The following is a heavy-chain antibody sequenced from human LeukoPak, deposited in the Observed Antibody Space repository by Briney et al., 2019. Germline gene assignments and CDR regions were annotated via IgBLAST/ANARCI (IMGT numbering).Heavy chain of an antibody. CDR2: IYYSGST. D-gene: IGHD1-26*01. J-gene: IGHJ4*02. CDR1: GGSFSGYY. CDR3: ARHYVGATLYFDY. V-gene: IGHV4-59*08. Sequence: SETLSLTCAVYGGSFSGYYWSWIRQPPGKGLEWIGYIYYSGSTNYNPSLKSRVTISVDTSKNQFSLKLSSVTAADTAVYYCARHYVGATLYFDYWGQGTLVTVSS.